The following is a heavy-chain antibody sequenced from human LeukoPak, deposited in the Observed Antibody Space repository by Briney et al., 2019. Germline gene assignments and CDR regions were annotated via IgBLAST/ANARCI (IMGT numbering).Heavy chain of an antibody. CDR2: IYYSGST. J-gene: IGHJ4*02. V-gene: IGHV4-59*01. Sequence: SETLSLTCTVSGGSISTYYWSWIRQPPGKGLEWIGYIYYSGSTDYNPSLKSRATISVDTSQHQFSLKLSSVTAADTAVYYCARAGTTVIHYWGRGTLVTVSS. CDR1: GGSISTYY. CDR3: ARAGTTVIHY. D-gene: IGHD4-17*01.